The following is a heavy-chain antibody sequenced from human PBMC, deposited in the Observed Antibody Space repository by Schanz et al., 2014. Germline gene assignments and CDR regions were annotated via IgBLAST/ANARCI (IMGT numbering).Heavy chain of an antibody. CDR2: INQDGSQK. V-gene: IGHV3-7*01. J-gene: IGHJ4*01. Sequence: EVQLVESEGGLVQPGGSLRLSCEGSGFSFSDYWMGWVRQAPGKGLEWVANINQDGSQKYYVGSVKGRFTISRDNAKDSLYLQMTSLRAEDTAVYYCATQYCSGTTCYTDSWDHWGQGTLVTVSS. D-gene: IGHD2-2*02. CDR1: GFSFSDYW. CDR3: ATQYCSGTTCYTDSWDH.